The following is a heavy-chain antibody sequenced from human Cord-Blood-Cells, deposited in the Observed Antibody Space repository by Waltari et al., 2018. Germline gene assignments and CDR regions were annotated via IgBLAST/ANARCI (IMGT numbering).Heavy chain of an antibody. CDR2: IWYDGSNK. CDR1: GFTFSSYG. CDR3: ARDANYYDSSGFLY. V-gene: IGHV3-33*01. Sequence: QVQLVESGGGVVQPGRSLRLSCAASGFTFSSYGMLWVRQAPGKGLEWVAVIWYDGSNKYYADSVKGRFTISRDNSKNTLYLQMNSLRAEDTAVYYCARDANYYDSSGFLYWGQGTLVTVSS. D-gene: IGHD3-22*01. J-gene: IGHJ4*02.